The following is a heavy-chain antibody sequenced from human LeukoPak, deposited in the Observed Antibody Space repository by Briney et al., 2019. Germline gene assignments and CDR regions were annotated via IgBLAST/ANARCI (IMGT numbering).Heavy chain of an antibody. V-gene: IGHV3-7*01. CDR1: GFTFSHYG. J-gene: IGHJ3*02. D-gene: IGHD3-10*01. Sequence: QSGGSLRLSCAASGFTFSHYGMHWVRQAPGKGLEWVANIAQRGSEKSYVDSVKGRFTISRDNAKNSLYLQMNSLRAEDTALYYCARDESPSSSGIYFDAFDIWGQGTMVTVSS. CDR2: IAQRGSEK. CDR3: ARDESPSSSGIYFDAFDI.